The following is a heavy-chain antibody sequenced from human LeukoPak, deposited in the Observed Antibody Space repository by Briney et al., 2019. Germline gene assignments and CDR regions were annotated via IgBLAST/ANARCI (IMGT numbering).Heavy chain of an antibody. D-gene: IGHD4-17*01. CDR3: ARETTVTTGGYWYFDL. CDR2: INPSGGST. CDR1: GYTFTSYY. J-gene: IGHJ2*01. Sequence: ASVKVSCKASGYTFTSYYMHWVRQAPGQGLEWMGIINPSGGSTSYAQKFQGRVTMTRDTSTSTVYMELSSLRSVDTAVYYCARETTVTTGGYWYFDLWGSGTLVTVSS. V-gene: IGHV1-46*01.